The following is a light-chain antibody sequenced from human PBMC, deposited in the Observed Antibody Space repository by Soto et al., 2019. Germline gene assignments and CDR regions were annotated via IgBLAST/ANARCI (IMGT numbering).Light chain of an antibody. J-gene: IGLJ3*02. CDR3: RSYTNFSTRV. CDR1: SSDIGGFNY. Sequence: QSVLTQPASVSGSPGQSITISCTGSSSDIGGFNYVSWYQQHPCKAPKLMIFEVSNRPSGVSYRLSGSKSGNTASLTISGLQAEDEADYYCRSYTNFSTRVFGGGTQLTVL. V-gene: IGLV2-14*01. CDR2: EVS.